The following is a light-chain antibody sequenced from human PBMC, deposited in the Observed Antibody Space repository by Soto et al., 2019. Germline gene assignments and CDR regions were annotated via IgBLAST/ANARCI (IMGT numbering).Light chain of an antibody. Sequence: QSVLTQPSSVSGAPGQTITISCTGSSANIGAGYDVHWYQQFPGTAPKLLIHGNNDRPSGVSDRFSASKSGTSASLAITGLQAEDEADYYCQSYDSSLRVYVVFGGGTKVTVL. CDR1: SANIGAGYD. V-gene: IGLV1-40*01. CDR3: QSYDSSLRVYVV. J-gene: IGLJ2*01. CDR2: GNN.